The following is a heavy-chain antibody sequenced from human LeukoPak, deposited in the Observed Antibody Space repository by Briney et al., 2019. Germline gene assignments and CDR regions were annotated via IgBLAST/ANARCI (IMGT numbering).Heavy chain of an antibody. D-gene: IGHD1-20*01. J-gene: IGHJ6*02. CDR2: ISWNSGSI. CDR1: GFTFDDYA. V-gene: IGHV3-9*01. CDR3: AKLTASPYYYYGMDV. Sequence: SLRLSCAASGFTFDDYAMHWVRQAPGKGLEWVSGISWNSGSIGYADSVKGRFTISRDNAKNSLYLQMNSLRAEDTALYYCAKLTASPYYYYGMDVWGQGTTVTVSS.